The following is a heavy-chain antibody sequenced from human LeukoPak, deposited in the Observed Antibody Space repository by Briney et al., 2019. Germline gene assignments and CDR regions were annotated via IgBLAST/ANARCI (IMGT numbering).Heavy chain of an antibody. D-gene: IGHD5-12*01. V-gene: IGHV3-7*01. CDR3: ARAGGYASSWAY. J-gene: IGHJ4*02. CDR2: IKQDGSEK. CDR1: GFTFSSYW. Sequence: GGSLRLSCAASGFTFSSYWMSWVRQAPGKGLEWVANIKQDGSEKNYVDSVKGRFTVSRDNAKNSLDLQMNSLRGEDTAVYYCARAGGYASSWAYWGQGTLVTVSS.